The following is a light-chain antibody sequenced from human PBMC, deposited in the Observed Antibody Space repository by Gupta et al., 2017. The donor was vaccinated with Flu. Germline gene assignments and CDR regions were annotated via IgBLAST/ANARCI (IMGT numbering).Light chain of an antibody. CDR3: QQYGSSPRT. J-gene: IGKJ3*01. Sequence: GTLSLSPGERATLSCRASQSVSSSYLAWYQQKPGQAPRLLIYGASSRATGITDRFSGSGSGTDFTLTISRLEPEDFAVYYCQQYGSSPRTFGHGTKVDIK. V-gene: IGKV3-20*01. CDR1: QSVSSSY. CDR2: GAS.